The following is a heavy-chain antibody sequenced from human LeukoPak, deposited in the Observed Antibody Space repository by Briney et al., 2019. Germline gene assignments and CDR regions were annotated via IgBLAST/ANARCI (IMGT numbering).Heavy chain of an antibody. D-gene: IGHD3-9*01. CDR2: IKEDGSEK. CDR3: AKDQYYDILTGAFDS. Sequence: GGSLRLSCAASGFMFSRYWMTWVRQAPGKGLEWVANIKEDGSEKYYVDSVKGRFTISRDNAENSLYLQMNSLRTEDTAFYYCAKDQYYDILTGAFDSWGQGTLVTVSS. J-gene: IGHJ4*02. CDR1: GFMFSRYW. V-gene: IGHV3-7*03.